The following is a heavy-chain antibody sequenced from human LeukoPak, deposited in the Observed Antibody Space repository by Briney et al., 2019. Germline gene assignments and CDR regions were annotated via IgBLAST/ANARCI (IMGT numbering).Heavy chain of an antibody. CDR2: ISGSGCST. V-gene: IGHV3-23*01. D-gene: IGHD3-3*01. Sequence: GGSLRLSCAASGFTFSSHAMSWVRQAPGKGREWVSAISGSGCSTYYADSVKGRFTISRDNSKNTLYLQMNSLRAEDTAVYYCAKTRGITIFGVVSTLDVWGQGTTVTVSS. CDR1: GFTFSSHA. CDR3: AKTRGITIFGVVSTLDV. J-gene: IGHJ6*02.